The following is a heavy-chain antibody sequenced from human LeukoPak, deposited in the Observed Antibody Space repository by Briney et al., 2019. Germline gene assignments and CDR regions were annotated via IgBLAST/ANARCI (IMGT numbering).Heavy chain of an antibody. CDR2: INPNSGGT. V-gene: IGHV1-2*04. CDR3: ARVNPYGYYGMHV. CDR1: GYTFTGYY. D-gene: IGHD4-17*01. J-gene: IGHJ6*02. Sequence: WASVKVSCKASGYTFTGYYMHWVRQAPGQGLEWMGWINPNSGGTNYAQKFQGWVTMTRDTSISTAYMELSRLRSDDTAVYYCARVNPYGYYGMHVWGQGTTVTVSS.